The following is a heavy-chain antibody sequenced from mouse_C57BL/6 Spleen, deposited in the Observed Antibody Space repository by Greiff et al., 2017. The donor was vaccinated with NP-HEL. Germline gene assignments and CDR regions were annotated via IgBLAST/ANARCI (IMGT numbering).Heavy chain of an antibody. V-gene: IGHV2-2*01. J-gene: IGHJ2*01. Sequence: QVQLKESGPGLVQPSQSLSITCTVSGFSLTSYGVHWVRQSPGKGLEWLGVIWSGGSTDCNAAFISRLSLSKDNSKSQVFFKMNSLQADDTAIYYCARNPLLSYYFDYWGQGTTLTVSS. D-gene: IGHD2-10*01. CDR3: ARNPLLSYYFDY. CDR1: GFSLTSYG. CDR2: IWSGGST.